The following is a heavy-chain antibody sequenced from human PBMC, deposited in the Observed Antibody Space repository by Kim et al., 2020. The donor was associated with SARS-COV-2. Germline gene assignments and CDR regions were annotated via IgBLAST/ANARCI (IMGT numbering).Heavy chain of an antibody. CDR1: GFTFSNAW. V-gene: IGHV3-15*01. D-gene: IGHD1-7*01. J-gene: IGHJ6*04. CDR3: TTSSPLYYWNYAYYYYGMDV. Sequence: GGSLRLSCAASGFTFSNAWMSWVRQAPGKGLEWVGRIKSKTDGGSTDYAAPVKCRFTISRDDSKNTLYLQMNSLKTEDTAVYYCTTSSPLYYWNYAYYYYGMDVWGEGTTVTVSS. CDR2: IKSKTDGGST.